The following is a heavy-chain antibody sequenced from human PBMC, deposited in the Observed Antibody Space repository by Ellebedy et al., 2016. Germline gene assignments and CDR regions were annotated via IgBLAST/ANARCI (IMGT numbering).Heavy chain of an antibody. D-gene: IGHD3-10*01. Sequence: SETLSLTCIVSGGSISRYYWSWIRQPPGRGLEWIGNIYYTGTTNYNPSIHSRVTISLDTSKNQFSLRLTSVTAADTAVYYCARIGCVSSGERPIDYWGQGTLVTVSS. CDR2: IYYTGTT. V-gene: IGHV4-59*01. J-gene: IGHJ4*02. CDR3: ARIGCVSSGERPIDY. CDR1: GGSISRYY.